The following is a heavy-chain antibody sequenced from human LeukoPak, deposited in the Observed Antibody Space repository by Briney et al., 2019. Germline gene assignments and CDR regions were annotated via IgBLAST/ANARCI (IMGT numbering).Heavy chain of an antibody. D-gene: IGHD2-15*01. CDR1: GYTFTSYY. Sequence: ASVKVSCKASGYTFTSYYMHWVRQAPGQGLEWMGIINSSGGSTSYAEKFQGRVTMTRDTSTSTVYMELSSLRSEDTVVYYCARDARVVVVVAVPSGTRDYGMDVWGQGTTVTVSS. CDR3: ARDARVVVVVAVPSGTRDYGMDV. V-gene: IGHV1-46*01. CDR2: INSSGGST. J-gene: IGHJ6*02.